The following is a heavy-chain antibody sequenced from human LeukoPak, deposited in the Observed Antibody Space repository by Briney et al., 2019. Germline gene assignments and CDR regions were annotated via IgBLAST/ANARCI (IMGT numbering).Heavy chain of an antibody. V-gene: IGHV1-2*02. CDR1: GYTFTSYD. D-gene: IGHD3-10*01. Sequence: GASVKVSCKASGYTFTSYDINWVRQATGQGLEWMGWINPNSGGTNYAQKFQGRVTMTRDTSISTAYMELSRLRSDDTAVYYCARDHYYGSGSYSLDYFDYWGQGTLVTVSS. CDR2: INPNSGGT. CDR3: ARDHYYGSGSYSLDYFDY. J-gene: IGHJ4*02.